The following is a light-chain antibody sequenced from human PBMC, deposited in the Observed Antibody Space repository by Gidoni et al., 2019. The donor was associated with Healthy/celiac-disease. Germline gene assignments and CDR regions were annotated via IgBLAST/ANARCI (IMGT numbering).Light chain of an antibody. Sequence: GTLSLSPGERATLSCRASQSVSSSYLAWYQQKPGQAPRLLIYGASSRATGIPDRFSGSGSGTDFTLTISRLEPEDFAVYYCQQYGSSPWTFGQXTKVEIK. J-gene: IGKJ1*01. CDR3: QQYGSSPWT. V-gene: IGKV3-20*01. CDR2: GAS. CDR1: QSVSSSY.